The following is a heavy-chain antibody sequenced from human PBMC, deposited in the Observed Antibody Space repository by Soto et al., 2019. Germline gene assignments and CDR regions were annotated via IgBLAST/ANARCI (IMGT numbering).Heavy chain of an antibody. V-gene: IGHV4-34*01. Sequence: SLTHSLSYAVYGGNFGDYYWSWIRQPPGKGLEWIGEINHSGSTNYNPSLKSRVTISVDTSKNQFSLKLSSVTAADTAVYYCARKAGDFWSGYGGFDYWGQGTLVTVSS. CDR1: GGNFGDYY. CDR3: ARKAGDFWSGYGGFDY. CDR2: INHSGST. J-gene: IGHJ4*02. D-gene: IGHD3-3*01.